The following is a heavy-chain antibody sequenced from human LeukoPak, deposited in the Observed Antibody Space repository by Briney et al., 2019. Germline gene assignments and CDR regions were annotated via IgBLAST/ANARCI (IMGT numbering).Heavy chain of an antibody. CDR1: GFTFSNAW. D-gene: IGHD3-10*01. J-gene: IGHJ4*02. CDR2: IKSKTDGGTT. V-gene: IGHV3-15*01. CDR3: TTASITMVRGVINNFDY. Sequence: GGSLRLSCAASGFTFSNAWMTWVRQAPGKGLDWVGRIKSKTDGGTTDYAAPVKGRFTISRDDSKNTLYLQMNSLKTEDTAVYYCTTASITMVRGVINNFDYWGQGTLVTVSS.